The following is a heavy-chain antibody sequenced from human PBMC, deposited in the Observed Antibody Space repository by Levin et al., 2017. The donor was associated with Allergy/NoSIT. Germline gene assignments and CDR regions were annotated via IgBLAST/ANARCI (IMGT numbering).Heavy chain of an antibody. CDR2: IDYDGSTT. CDR1: GFTFSSYW. Sequence: GGSLRLSCAASGFTFSSYWMHWVRQAPGKGLVWVSRIDYDGSTTTYADSVKGRFTISRDNAKSTLYLQMNSLRAEDTAVYYCGRPLRYCSGGSCYQAIDYWGQGTLVTVSS. V-gene: IGHV3-74*01. D-gene: IGHD2-15*01. J-gene: IGHJ4*02. CDR3: GRPLRYCSGGSCYQAIDY.